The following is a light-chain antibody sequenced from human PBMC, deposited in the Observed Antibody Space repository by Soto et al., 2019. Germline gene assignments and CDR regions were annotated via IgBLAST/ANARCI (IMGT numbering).Light chain of an antibody. V-gene: IGKV3-11*01. CDR1: PSVTNY. J-gene: IGKJ5*01. CDR2: GAF. Sequence: MVLTQSPATVSLSAGGRDTLSCRDSPSVTNYLAWYQQKPGQAPRLLIYGAFNRATGIPARFSGSGSGTDFTLTISSLEPEDFAVYYCQQRNIWPPVTFGQGTRLEI. CDR3: QQRNIWPPVT.